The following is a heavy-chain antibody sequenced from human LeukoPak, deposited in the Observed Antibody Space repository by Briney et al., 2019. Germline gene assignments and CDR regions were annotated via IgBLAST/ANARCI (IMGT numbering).Heavy chain of an antibody. CDR2: INSDGSST. CDR1: GFTFSSNC. V-gene: IGHV3-74*01. J-gene: IGHJ6*02. D-gene: IGHD3-10*01. Sequence: GGSLRLSCAASGFTFSSNCMHWVRQAPGKGLVWVSRINSDGSSTSYADSVKGRFTISRDNAKNTLYLQMNSLRAEDTAVYYCARRSEGSSSGVYGMDVWGQGTTVTVSS. CDR3: ARRSEGSSSGVYGMDV.